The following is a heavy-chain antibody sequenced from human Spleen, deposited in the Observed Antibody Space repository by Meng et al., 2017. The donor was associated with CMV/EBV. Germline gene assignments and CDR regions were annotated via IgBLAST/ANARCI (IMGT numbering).Heavy chain of an antibody. D-gene: IGHD3-22*01. V-gene: IGHV1-2*02. CDR1: GYTFTGYY. J-gene: IGHJ6*02. CDR2: INPNSGGT. CDR3: ARDVVTYYETNPDYHTPNYFGMDV. Sequence: ASVKVSCKASGYTFTGYYMHWVRQAPGQGLEWMGWINPNSGGTNYAQKFQGRVTLTRDTSISTAYMEMRSLTSDDTAVYYCARDVVTYYETNPDYHTPNYFGMDVWGQGTTVTVSS.